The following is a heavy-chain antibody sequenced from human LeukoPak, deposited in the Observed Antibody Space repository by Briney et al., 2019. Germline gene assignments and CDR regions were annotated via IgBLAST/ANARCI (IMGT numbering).Heavy chain of an antibody. J-gene: IGHJ4*02. V-gene: IGHV3-23*01. CDR2: ISGSGGST. CDR3: AKVGIQLWSREYYFDY. CDR1: EFSFGSYA. Sequence: GGSLRLSCVGSEFSFGSYAMSWVRQAPGKGLEWVSAISGSGGSTYYADSVKGRFTISRDNSKNTLYLQMNSLRAEDTAVYYCAKVGIQLWSREYYFDYWGQGTLVTVSS. D-gene: IGHD5-18*01.